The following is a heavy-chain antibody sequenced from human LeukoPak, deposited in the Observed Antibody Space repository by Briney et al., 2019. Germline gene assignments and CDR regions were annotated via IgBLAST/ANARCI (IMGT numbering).Heavy chain of an antibody. D-gene: IGHD2-2*01. CDR3: ASTERCSTTCPLDY. CDR2: INHSGST. CDR1: GGSFRGYY. V-gene: IGHV4-34*01. Sequence: ETLSLTCAVYGGSFRGYYWSWIHQPPGKGLEWIGEINHSGSTNYNPSLKSRVTISLDTSMKKFSLKLNSVTAADTAVYYCASTERCSTTCPLDYWGQGTLVTVSS. J-gene: IGHJ4*02.